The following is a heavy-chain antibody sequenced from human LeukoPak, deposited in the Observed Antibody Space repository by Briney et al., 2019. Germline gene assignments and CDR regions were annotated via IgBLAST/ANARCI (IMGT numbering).Heavy chain of an antibody. CDR3: ARATRIVGATTSFDY. V-gene: IGHV4-34*01. CDR1: GGSFSGYY. J-gene: IGHJ4*02. CDR2: INHSGST. D-gene: IGHD1-26*01. Sequence: PSETLSLTCAVYGGSFSGYYWSWIRQPPGKGLEWIGEINHSGSTNYNPSLKSRVTISVDTSKNQFSLKLSSVTAADTAVYYCARATRIVGATTSFDYWAREPWSPSPQ.